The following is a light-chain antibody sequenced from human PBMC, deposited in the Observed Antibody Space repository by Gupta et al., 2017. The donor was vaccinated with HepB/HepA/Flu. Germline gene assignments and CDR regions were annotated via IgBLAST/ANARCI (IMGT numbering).Light chain of an antibody. CDR3: SSYTSSSTL. J-gene: IGLJ2*01. CDR1: SSDVGGYNY. CDR2: DVS. Sequence: VLTPPAPVSRGSGPSSTISWTGTSSDVGGYNYVSWYQQHPGKAPKLMIYDVSNRPSGVSNRFSGSKSGNTASLTISGLQAEDEADYYGSSYTSSSTLFGGGTKLTVL. V-gene: IGLV2-14*01.